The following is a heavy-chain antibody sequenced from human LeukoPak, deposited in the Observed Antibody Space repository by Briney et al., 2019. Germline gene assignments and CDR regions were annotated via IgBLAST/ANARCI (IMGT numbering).Heavy chain of an antibody. D-gene: IGHD2-15*01. CDR2: ISYDGGNK. V-gene: IGHV3-30-3*01. Sequence: GRSLRLSCAASGFSFSSHAMHWVRQAPGKGLEWVAVISYDGGNKYYADSVKGQFTISRDNSKNTLSLQTNSLRAEDTAVYYCARTRICSGGTCWRYGMDVWGQGTTVTVSS. CDR3: ARTRICSGGTCWRYGMDV. J-gene: IGHJ6*02. CDR1: GFSFSSHA.